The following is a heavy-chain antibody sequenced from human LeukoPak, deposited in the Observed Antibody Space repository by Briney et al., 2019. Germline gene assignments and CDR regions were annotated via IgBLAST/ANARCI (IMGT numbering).Heavy chain of an antibody. D-gene: IGHD1-26*01. CDR3: AREGSIVGATLGY. J-gene: IGHJ4*02. CDR2: ISSSGSTI. V-gene: IGHV3-11*01. CDR1: GFTFSNAW. Sequence: GGSLRLSCAASGFTFSNAWMNWVRQAPGKGLEWVSYISSSGSTIYYADSVKGRFTISRDNAKNSLYLQMNSLRAEDTAVYYCAREGSIVGATLGYWGQGTLVTVSS.